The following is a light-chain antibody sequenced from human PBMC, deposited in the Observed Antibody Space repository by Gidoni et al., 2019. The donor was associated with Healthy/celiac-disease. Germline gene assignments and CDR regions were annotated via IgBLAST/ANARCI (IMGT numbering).Light chain of an antibody. V-gene: IGLV2-14*01. CDR2: EVS. Sequence: QSALTQPASVSGSPGQSITISCTGTSSDVGGYNYVSWYQQHPGKAPKLMSYEVSTRPSGVSNRFSGSKSGNTASLTISGLQAEDEADYYCSSYTSSSTLGVFGTGTKVTVL. CDR1: SSDVGGYNY. J-gene: IGLJ1*01. CDR3: SSYTSSSTLGV.